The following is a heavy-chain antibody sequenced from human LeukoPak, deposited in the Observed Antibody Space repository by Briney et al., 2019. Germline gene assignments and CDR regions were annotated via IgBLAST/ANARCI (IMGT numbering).Heavy chain of an antibody. CDR3: ARDTSYGDYVGGFDY. CDR1: GLTFNSQA. D-gene: IGHD4-17*01. J-gene: IGHJ4*02. Sequence: GGSLRLSCAASGLTFNSQAMTWVRQAPGRGLEWVSVIYSGGSTYYADSVKGRFTISRDNSKNTLYLQMNSLRAEDTAVYYCARDTSYGDYVGGFDYWGQGTLVTVSS. CDR2: IYSGGST. V-gene: IGHV3-66*01.